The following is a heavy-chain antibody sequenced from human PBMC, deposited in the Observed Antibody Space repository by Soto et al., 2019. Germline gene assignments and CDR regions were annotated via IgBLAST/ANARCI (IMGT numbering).Heavy chain of an antibody. J-gene: IGHJ6*02. CDR3: ARDIAVKSYGMDV. Sequence: GGSLRLSCAASGFTFSSYSMNWVRQAPGKGLEWVSSISISSSYIYYADSVKGRFTISRDNAKNSLYLQMNSLRAEDTAVYYCARDIAVKSYGMDVWGQGTTVTVSS. V-gene: IGHV3-21*01. CDR2: ISISSSYI. CDR1: GFTFSSYS. D-gene: IGHD6-19*01.